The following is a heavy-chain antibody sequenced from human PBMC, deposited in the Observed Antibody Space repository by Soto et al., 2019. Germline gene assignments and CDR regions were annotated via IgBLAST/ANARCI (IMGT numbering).Heavy chain of an antibody. Sequence: QVQLQESGPGLVKPSQTLSLTCTVSGGSISSVDHCWSWIRQPPDKGPEWIGLLYSGGSTYSNPSLTSRVTILIDRSKNQFSLQLNSVSAADTAVYYCASGPSGDKVDYWGQGTLVTVSS. J-gene: IGHJ4*02. CDR1: GGSISSVDHC. V-gene: IGHV4-30-4*01. D-gene: IGHD7-27*01. CDR3: ASGPSGDKVDY. CDR2: LYSGGST.